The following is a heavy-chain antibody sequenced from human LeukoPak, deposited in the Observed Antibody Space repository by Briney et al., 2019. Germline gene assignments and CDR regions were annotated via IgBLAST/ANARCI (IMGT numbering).Heavy chain of an antibody. CDR2: MHYSGST. CDR1: GDSFSSYY. D-gene: IGHD6-19*01. CDR3: AGGVLWLAHDY. J-gene: IGHJ4*02. V-gene: IGHV4-59*08. Sequence: PSETLSLTCTVSGDSFSSYYWSWIRQPPGKGLEWIGYMHYSGSTNYNPSLKSRVTISVDTSKNQFSLKLTSVTAADTAVYYCAGGVLWLAHDYWGQGTLVTVSS.